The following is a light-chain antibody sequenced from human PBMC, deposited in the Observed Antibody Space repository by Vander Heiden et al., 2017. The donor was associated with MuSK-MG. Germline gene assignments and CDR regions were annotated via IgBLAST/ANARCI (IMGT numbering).Light chain of an antibody. J-gene: IGKJ4*01. CDR1: QSVSSN. CDR3: QQCNNWPLT. CDR2: GAS. V-gene: IGKV3-15*01. Sequence: EIVMTQSPATLSVSPGERAPLSCRASQSVSSNLAWYQQKPGQAPRLLMYGASTRATGIPARFSGSGSGTEFTLTISSLQSEDFAVYYCQQCNNWPLTFGGGTKVEIK.